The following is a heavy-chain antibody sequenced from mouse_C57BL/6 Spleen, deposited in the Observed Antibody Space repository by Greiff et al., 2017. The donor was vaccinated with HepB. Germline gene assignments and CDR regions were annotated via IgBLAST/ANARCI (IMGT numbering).Heavy chain of an antibody. CDR3: ARERHAMDY. J-gene: IGHJ4*01. V-gene: IGHV3-6*01. CDR2: ISYDGSN. CDR1: GYSITSGYY. Sequence: VQLKESGPGLVKPSQSLSLTCSVTGYSITSGYYWNWIRQFPGNKLEWMGYISYDGSNNYNPSLKNRISITRYTSKNQFFLKLNSVTTEDTATYYCARERHAMDYWGQGTSVTVSS.